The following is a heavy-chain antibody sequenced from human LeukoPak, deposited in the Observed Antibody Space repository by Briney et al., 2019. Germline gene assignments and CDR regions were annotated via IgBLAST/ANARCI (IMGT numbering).Heavy chain of an antibody. CDR3: ARCYSSSLVY. CDR1: GGSFSGYY. D-gene: IGHD6-6*01. V-gene: IGHV4-34*01. J-gene: IGHJ4*02. Sequence: PSEALSLTCAVYGGSFSGYYWSWIRQPPGKGLEWIGEINHSGSTNYNPSLKSRGTISVDTSKNQFSLKLSSVTAADTAVYYCARCYSSSLVYWGQGTLVTVSS. CDR2: INHSGST.